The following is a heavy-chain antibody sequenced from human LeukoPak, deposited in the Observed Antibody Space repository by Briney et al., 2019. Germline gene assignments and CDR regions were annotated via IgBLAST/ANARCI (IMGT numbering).Heavy chain of an antibody. D-gene: IGHD4-17*01. CDR1: GGTFSSYA. Sequence: SVKVSFKASGGTFSSYAIGWVRQAPGQGLEWMGGIIPIFGTANYAQKFQGRVTITADKSTSTAYMELSSLRSEDTAVYYCASQTVTRSYYYYYSGMDVWGKGTTVTVSS. CDR3: ASQTVTRSYYYYYSGMDV. CDR2: IIPIFGTA. V-gene: IGHV1-69*06. J-gene: IGHJ6*04.